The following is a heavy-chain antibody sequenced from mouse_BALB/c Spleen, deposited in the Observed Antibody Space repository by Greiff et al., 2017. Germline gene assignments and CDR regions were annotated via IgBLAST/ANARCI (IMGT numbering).Heavy chain of an antibody. D-gene: IGHD2-1*01. CDR2: ISSGSSTI. V-gene: IGHV5-17*02. CDR3: ARSGDGNLDY. J-gene: IGHJ2*02. CDR1: GFTFSSFG. Sequence: EVKLVESGGGLVQPGGSRKLSCAASGFTFSSFGMHWVRQAPEKGLEWVAYISSGSSTIYYADTVKGRFTISRDNPKNTLFLQMTSLRSEDTAMYYCARSGDGNLDYWGQGTSLTVAS.